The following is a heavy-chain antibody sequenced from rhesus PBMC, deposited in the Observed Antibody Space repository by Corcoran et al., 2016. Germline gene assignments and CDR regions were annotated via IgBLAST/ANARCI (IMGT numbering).Heavy chain of an antibody. Sequence: QLQLQESGPGLVTPSETLSVTCAVSGGSIRRSYWCWIRPAPGKGLEWIGYIFGSGSSTNYNPSLKSRVTLSVDTAKNQLSLKLSSVTAADTAVYYCARDRSYGRIDYWGQGVLVTVSS. J-gene: IGHJ4*01. D-gene: IGHD4-29*01. CDR2: IFGSGSST. CDR3: ARDRSYGRIDY. CDR1: GGSIRRSY. V-gene: IGHV4-169*02.